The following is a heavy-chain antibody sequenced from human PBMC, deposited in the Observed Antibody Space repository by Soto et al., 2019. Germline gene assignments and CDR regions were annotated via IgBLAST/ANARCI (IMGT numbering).Heavy chain of an antibody. D-gene: IGHD5-18*01. CDR1: GYTFTSYG. Sequence: ASVKVSCKASGYTFTSYGISWVRQAPGQGLEWMGWISAYNGNTNYAQKLQGRVTMTTDTSTSTAYMELRSLRSDDTAVYYCARYGRGYSYGYCGMDVWGQGTTVTVSS. CDR3: ARYGRGYSYGYCGMDV. CDR2: ISAYNGNT. V-gene: IGHV1-18*01. J-gene: IGHJ6*02.